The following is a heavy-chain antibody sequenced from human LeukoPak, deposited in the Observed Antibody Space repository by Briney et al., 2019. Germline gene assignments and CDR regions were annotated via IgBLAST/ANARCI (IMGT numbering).Heavy chain of an antibody. J-gene: IGHJ4*02. CDR3: ARDCRSGSYYRWVDY. V-gene: IGHV4-39*07. CDR2: IYYSGST. CDR1: GGSISSSSYY. Sequence: PSETLSLTCTVSGGSISSSSYYWGWIRQPPGKGLEWIGSIYYSGSTYYNPSLKSRVTISVDTSKNQFSLKLSSVTAADTAVYYCARDCRSGSYYRWVDYWGQGTLVTVSS. D-gene: IGHD3-10*01.